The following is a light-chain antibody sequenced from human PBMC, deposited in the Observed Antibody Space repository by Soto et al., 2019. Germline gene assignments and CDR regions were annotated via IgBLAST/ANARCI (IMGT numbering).Light chain of an antibody. CDR1: QSILYSSNAKNY. J-gene: IGKJ1*01. CDR2: WSS. V-gene: IGKV4-1*01. Sequence: DIVMTQSPDSLAVSLGERATINCKSSQSILYSSNAKNYLAWYQQKPGQPPKLLIYWSSIRESGVPDRFSGSGSGTDFTLTISSLQAEDVAIYYCQQYYSTPWTFGQGTKVDIK. CDR3: QQYYSTPWT.